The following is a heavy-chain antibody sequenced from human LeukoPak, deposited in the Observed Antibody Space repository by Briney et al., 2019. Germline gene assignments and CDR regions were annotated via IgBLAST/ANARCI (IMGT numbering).Heavy chain of an antibody. Sequence: PGGSLRLSCAASGFTFSNDWMSWVRQAPGKGLEWVGRIKSKSERGTTDYAAPVKGRFTISRDGSTNTVYLHMNSLKTEDTAVYFCTSNLYCSTSSCYTLDNWGQGTLVAVSP. CDR3: TSNLYCSTSSCYTLDN. V-gene: IGHV3-15*01. CDR1: GFTFSNDW. D-gene: IGHD2-2*02. CDR2: IKSKSERGTT. J-gene: IGHJ4*02.